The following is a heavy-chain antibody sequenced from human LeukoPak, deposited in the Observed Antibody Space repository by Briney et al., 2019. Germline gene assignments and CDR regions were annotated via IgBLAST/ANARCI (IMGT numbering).Heavy chain of an antibody. CDR3: ARVRGMYSSGWYSN. Sequence: GGSLRLSCSASGFTFSSYAMHWVRQAPGKGLEWVAVISYDGSNKYYADSVKGRFTISRDNSKNTLYLQMNSLRAEDTAVYYCARVRGMYSSGWYSNWGQGTLVTVSS. D-gene: IGHD6-19*01. V-gene: IGHV3-30-3*01. CDR2: ISYDGSNK. J-gene: IGHJ4*02. CDR1: GFTFSSYA.